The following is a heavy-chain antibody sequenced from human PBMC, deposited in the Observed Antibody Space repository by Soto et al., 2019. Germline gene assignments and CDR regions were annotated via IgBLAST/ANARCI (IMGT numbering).Heavy chain of an antibody. CDR3: AKGSFGFGY. Sequence: GGSLRLSCAASGVTFTSYAMTWVRQVPGEGLQWVSSISKSGDSTYYADSVKGRFTTSRDNSKNTLYLQMNSLRAEDTAIYYCAKGSFGFGYWGQGTLVTVS. CDR1: GVTFTSYA. CDR2: ISKSGDST. D-gene: IGHD3-10*01. V-gene: IGHV3-23*01. J-gene: IGHJ4*02.